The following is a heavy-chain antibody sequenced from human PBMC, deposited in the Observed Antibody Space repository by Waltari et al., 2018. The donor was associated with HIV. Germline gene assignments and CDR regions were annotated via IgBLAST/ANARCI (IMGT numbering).Heavy chain of an antibody. CDR1: GGSFSGYS. V-gene: IGHV4-34*02. J-gene: IGHJ3*01. Sequence: QVQLQQWGAGLLKPSETLSLTCAVYGGSFSGYSWSWIRQPPGKGLEWIGEINDGGTTHCNPSLKTRVSRSVDTTKKQFSLKLSAVTAADSGVYFCARVAAMKPRGGTFHAWGQGTMVTVSS. D-gene: IGHD2-2*01. CDR2: INDGGTT. CDR3: ARVAAMKPRGGTFHA.